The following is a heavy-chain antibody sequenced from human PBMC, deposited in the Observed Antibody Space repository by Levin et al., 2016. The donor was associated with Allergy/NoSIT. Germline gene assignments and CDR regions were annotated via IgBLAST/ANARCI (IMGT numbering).Heavy chain of an antibody. CDR2: INHSGST. J-gene: IGHJ4*02. CDR1: GGSFSGYY. Sequence: SETLSLTCAVYGGSFSGYYWSWIRQPPGKGLEWIGEINHSGSTNYNPSLKSRVTISVDTSKNQFSLKLSSVTAADTAVYYCARYVDTAMAFDYWGQGTLVTVSS. D-gene: IGHD5-18*01. V-gene: IGHV4-34*01. CDR3: ARYVDTAMAFDY.